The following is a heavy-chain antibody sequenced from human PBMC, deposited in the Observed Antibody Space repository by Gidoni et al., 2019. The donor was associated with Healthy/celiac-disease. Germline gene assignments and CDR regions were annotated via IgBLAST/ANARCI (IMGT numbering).Heavy chain of an antibody. V-gene: IGHV1-8*01. D-gene: IGHD1-26*01. Sequence: QVLLVQSGAELQKLGAYVKVSRMASGSTFTSYDINWVRQATGQGLEWMGWMNPNSGNTGYAQKFQGRVTMTRNTSISTAYMELSSLRSEDTAVYYCARVEGGADLDYWGQGTLVTVSS. CDR1: GSTFTSYD. CDR3: ARVEGGADLDY. CDR2: MNPNSGNT. J-gene: IGHJ4*02.